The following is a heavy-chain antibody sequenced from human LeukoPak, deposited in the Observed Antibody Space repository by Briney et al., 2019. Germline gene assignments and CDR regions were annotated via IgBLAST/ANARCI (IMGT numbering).Heavy chain of an antibody. D-gene: IGHD5-24*01. Sequence: SETLSLTCTVSGGSISNSNYYWGWVRQPPGTGLEWLGTIYYSGNTYYTPSLKSRVTISVDTSKNQFSLRLSSVTAADTAVYFCMRHEEEDGYNAKPFDFWGQGTLVTVSS. CDR2: IYYSGNT. CDR3: MRHEEEDGYNAKPFDF. J-gene: IGHJ4*02. V-gene: IGHV4-39*01. CDR1: GGSISNSNYY.